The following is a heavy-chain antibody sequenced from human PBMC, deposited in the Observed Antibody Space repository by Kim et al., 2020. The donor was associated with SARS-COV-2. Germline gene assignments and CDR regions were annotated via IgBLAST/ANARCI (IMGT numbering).Heavy chain of an antibody. Sequence: GGSLRLSCAASGFTFSSYAMGWVRQAPGKGLEWVSVISGSGGSTYYADSVKGRFTISRDNSKNTLYLQVNSLRAEDTAVYYCAKSRIPKTGEFDYWGQGTLVTVSS. J-gene: IGHJ4*02. CDR2: ISGSGGST. CDR3: AKSRIPKTGEFDY. CDR1: GFTFSSYA. D-gene: IGHD7-27*01. V-gene: IGHV3-23*01.